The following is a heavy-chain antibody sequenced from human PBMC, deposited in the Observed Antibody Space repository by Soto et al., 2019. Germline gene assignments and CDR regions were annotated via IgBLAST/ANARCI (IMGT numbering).Heavy chain of an antibody. D-gene: IGHD3-22*01. CDR3: ARARYYYDSSGYVPEPFDI. Sequence: QVQLVQSGAEVKKPGSSVTVSCKASGGTFSSYAISWVRQAPGQGLEWMGGIIPIFGTANYAQKFQGRVTITADKSTSTAYMELSSLRSEDTAVYYCARARYYYDSSGYVPEPFDIWGQGTMVTVSS. CDR2: IIPIFGTA. V-gene: IGHV1-69*06. J-gene: IGHJ3*02. CDR1: GGTFSSYA.